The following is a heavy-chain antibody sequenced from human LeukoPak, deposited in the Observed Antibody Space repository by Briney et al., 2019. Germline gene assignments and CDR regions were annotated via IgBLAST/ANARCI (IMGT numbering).Heavy chain of an antibody. Sequence: GGSLRLSCAASGFTFSSNAMSWVRQAPGKGLEWVSAISGSGGSTYYADSVKGRFTISRDNSKNTLYLQMNSLRAEDTAVYYCAKDHDYGDYADAFDIWGQGTMVTVSS. CDR1: GFTFSSNA. D-gene: IGHD4-17*01. V-gene: IGHV3-23*01. J-gene: IGHJ3*02. CDR2: ISGSGGST. CDR3: AKDHDYGDYADAFDI.